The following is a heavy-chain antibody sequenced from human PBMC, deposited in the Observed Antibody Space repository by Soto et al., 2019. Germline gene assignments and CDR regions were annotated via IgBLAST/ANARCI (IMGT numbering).Heavy chain of an antibody. CDR1: GFTFSSYE. CDR2: ISSSGGTI. CDR3: ARGPVIVYSGSPEAAFDI. D-gene: IGHD1-26*01. V-gene: IGHV3-48*03. Sequence: EVQLVESGGGLVQPGGSLRLSCAASGFTFSSYEMNWVRQAPGKWLEWVSYISSSGGTIYHAESVKGRFTISRDNAKNSLYLQMNSLRAEDTAVYYCARGPVIVYSGSPEAAFDIWGQGTMVTVSS. J-gene: IGHJ3*02.